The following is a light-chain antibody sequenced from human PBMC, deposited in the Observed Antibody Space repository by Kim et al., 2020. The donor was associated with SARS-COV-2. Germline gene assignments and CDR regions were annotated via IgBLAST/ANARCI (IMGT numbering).Light chain of an antibody. Sequence: GERATLSCRASQSVSSYLAWYQQKPGQAPRLLIYDASNRATGIPARFSGSGSGTDFTLTISSLEPEDFAVYYCQQRSNWPPVFTFGPGTKVDIK. CDR2: DAS. CDR1: QSVSSY. CDR3: QQRSNWPPVFT. J-gene: IGKJ3*01. V-gene: IGKV3-11*01.